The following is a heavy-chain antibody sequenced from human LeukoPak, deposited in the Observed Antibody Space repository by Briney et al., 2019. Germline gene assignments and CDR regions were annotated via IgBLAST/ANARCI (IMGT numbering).Heavy chain of an antibody. CDR3: AKYYYDSSGYYYGAFDI. J-gene: IGHJ3*02. CDR2: INHSGST. V-gene: IGHV4-34*01. Sequence: PSETLSLTCAVYGGSFSGYYWSWIRQPPGKGLEWIGEINHSGSTNYNPSLKSRVTISVDTSKNQFSLKLSSVTAADTAVYYCAKYYYDSSGYYYGAFDIWGQGTMVTVSS. D-gene: IGHD3-22*01. CDR1: GGSFSGYY.